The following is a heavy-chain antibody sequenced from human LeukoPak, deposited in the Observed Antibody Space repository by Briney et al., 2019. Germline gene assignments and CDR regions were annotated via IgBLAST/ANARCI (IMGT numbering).Heavy chain of an antibody. CDR1: GGSISSSSYY. CDR2: IYYSGST. Sequence: SETLSLTCTVSGGSISSSSYYWGWIRQPPGKGLEWIGSIYYSGSTYYNPSLKSRVTISVDTSKNQFSLKLSSVTAADTAVYYCARRYYSSGWAPLSPNWFDPWGQGTLVTVSS. V-gene: IGHV4-39*07. CDR3: ARRYYSSGWAPLSPNWFDP. J-gene: IGHJ5*02. D-gene: IGHD6-19*01.